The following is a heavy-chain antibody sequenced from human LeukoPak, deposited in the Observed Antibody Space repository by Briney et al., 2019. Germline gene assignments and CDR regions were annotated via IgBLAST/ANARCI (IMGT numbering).Heavy chain of an antibody. J-gene: IGHJ6*02. CDR2: IYSGGRT. D-gene: IGHD6-19*01. Sequence: GGSLRLSCAASGFSVSRNYMTWVRQAPGKGLEWVSVIYSGGRTDYADSVKGRFTISRDSSKNTLYLQMNSLRAEDTAVYYCARYRAAVAGPRMDVWGQGTTVTVSS. CDR3: ARYRAAVAGPRMDV. V-gene: IGHV3-66*02. CDR1: GFSVSRNY.